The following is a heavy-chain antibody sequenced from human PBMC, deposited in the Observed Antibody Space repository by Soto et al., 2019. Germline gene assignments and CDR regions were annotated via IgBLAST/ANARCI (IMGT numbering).Heavy chain of an antibody. V-gene: IGHV3-11*05. J-gene: IGHJ4*02. CDR3: ARRRPTGYYNY. Sequence: QVQLVESGGDLVKPGGSLRLSCAASGFPFSDYYMSWIRQAPGKGLEWVSSIGSSSSYTNYADSVKGRFTISRDNAKNSLYLQMTSLRAEETAVYYCARRRPTGYYNYWGQGTLVTVSA. D-gene: IGHD3-9*01. CDR1: GFPFSDYY. CDR2: IGSSSSYT.